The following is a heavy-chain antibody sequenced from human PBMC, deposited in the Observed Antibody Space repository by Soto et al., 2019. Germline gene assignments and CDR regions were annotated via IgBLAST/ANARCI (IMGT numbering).Heavy chain of an antibody. V-gene: IGHV4-30-4*01. CDR2: IDYSGST. J-gene: IGHJ6*02. CDR1: GGSISSGDYY. Sequence: SETLSLTCTVSGGSISSGDYYWSWFRQPPGKGLEWIGYIDYSGSTYYNPSLKSRVTISIDPSKNQFSLNLRSVTAADTAVYHCARRTGDYGPYGMDVWGQGTTVT. D-gene: IGHD3-9*01. CDR3: ARRTGDYGPYGMDV.